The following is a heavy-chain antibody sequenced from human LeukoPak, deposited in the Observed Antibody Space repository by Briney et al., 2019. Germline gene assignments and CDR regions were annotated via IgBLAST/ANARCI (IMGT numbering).Heavy chain of an antibody. V-gene: IGHV3-15*01. J-gene: IGHJ4*02. D-gene: IGHD3-10*01. CDR3: STVSPYYGSGTTPPDS. CDR1: GLPFRNAW. Sequence: GGSLRLSCAASGLPFRNAWMSWVRQAPGKGLEWVGRIKSKTDGGKTDYAAPVQGRFSISRDDSENTLYLQMNGLNTEDTAVYYCSTVSPYYGSGTTPPDSWGQGTLVVVSS. CDR2: IKSKTDGGKT.